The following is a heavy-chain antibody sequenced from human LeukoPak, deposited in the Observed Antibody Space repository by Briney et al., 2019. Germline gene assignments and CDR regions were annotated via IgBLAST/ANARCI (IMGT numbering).Heavy chain of an antibody. CDR2: MSYDGSNE. J-gene: IGHJ4*02. V-gene: IGHV3-30*18. D-gene: IGHD5-24*01. CDR3: AKGRAGPQMASVGDIAPEFDY. Sequence: GGSLILSCAASGFTFSSYGMHWVRQAPGKGLEWVAVMSYDGSNEFYADSVKGRFTISRDNSKNTLYLQMNSLRTEDTAVYYCAKGRAGPQMASVGDIAPEFDYWGQGTLVTVSS. CDR1: GFTFSSYG.